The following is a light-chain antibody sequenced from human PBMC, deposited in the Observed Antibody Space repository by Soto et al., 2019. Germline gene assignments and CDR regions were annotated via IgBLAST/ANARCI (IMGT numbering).Light chain of an antibody. Sequence: QSVLTQPPSASGTPGQRVTISCSGGSSNIGSNTINWYQQLPGTAPNLLIYANNQRPSGVPDRFSGSKSGTSASLAISGLQSEDESEYYCAAWDDRMNGVIFGGGTKLTVL. CDR2: ANN. V-gene: IGLV1-44*01. CDR3: AAWDDRMNGVI. J-gene: IGLJ2*01. CDR1: SSNIGSNT.